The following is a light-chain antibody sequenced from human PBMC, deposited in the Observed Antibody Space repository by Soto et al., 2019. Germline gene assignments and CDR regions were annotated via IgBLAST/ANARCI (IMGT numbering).Light chain of an antibody. CDR3: CSYASSTAYV. CDR2: GVY. CDR1: SSDVGLYNS. J-gene: IGLJ1*01. Sequence: QSALTQPASVSGSPGQSITISCTGTSSDVGLYNSVSWFQQHSGKAPKLMIYGVYNRPSGVYDRFSGSKSGNTASLTISGLQAEDESDYYCCSYASSTAYVFGTGTKVTV. V-gene: IGLV2-14*01.